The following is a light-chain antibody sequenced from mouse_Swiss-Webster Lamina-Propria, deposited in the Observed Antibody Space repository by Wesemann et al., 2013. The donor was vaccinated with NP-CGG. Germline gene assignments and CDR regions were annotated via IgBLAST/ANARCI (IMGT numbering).Light chain of an antibody. CDR2: YAS. CDR1: QSISDY. V-gene: IGKV5-39*01. CDR3: FQGSHVPPT. Sequence: VMTQSPATLSVTPGDRVSLSCRASQSISDYLHWYQQKSHESPRLLIKYASQSISGIPSRFSGSGSGTDFTLKISRVEAEDLGVYYCFQGSHVPPTFGGGTKLEIK. J-gene: IGKJ1*01.